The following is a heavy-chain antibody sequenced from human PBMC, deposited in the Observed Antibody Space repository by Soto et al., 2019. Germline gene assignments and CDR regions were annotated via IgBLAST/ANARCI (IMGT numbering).Heavy chain of an antibody. CDR2: IYYSGST. CDR1: GGSISSGGYY. Sequence: PSETLSLTCTVSGGSISSGGYYWSWIRQHPGKGLEWIGYIYYSGSTYYKPSLKSRVTISVDTSKNQFYLKLSSMTAADTAVYYCARGRRWFGELSLPYHYGMDVWGQGTTVT. D-gene: IGHD3-10*01. CDR3: ARGRRWFGELSLPYHYGMDV. V-gene: IGHV4-31*03. J-gene: IGHJ6*02.